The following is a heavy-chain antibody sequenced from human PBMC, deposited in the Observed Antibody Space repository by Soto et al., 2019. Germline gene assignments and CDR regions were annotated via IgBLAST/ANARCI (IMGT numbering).Heavy chain of an antibody. V-gene: IGHV4-4*02. J-gene: IGHJ6*02. CDR2: IFNSGNT. D-gene: IGHD3-16*01. CDR3: ANRPVFQGAPYYVRDV. Sequence: QMQLQESGPGLVKPSETLSLTCVVSGGSITGSDWWTWVRQSPEKGLEWIGEIFNSGNTNYSPTLKDPATISLDQTANQFCQKVHSVPAADPAISECANRPVFQGAPYYVRDVWGPGTTVTVSS. CDR1: GGSITGSDW.